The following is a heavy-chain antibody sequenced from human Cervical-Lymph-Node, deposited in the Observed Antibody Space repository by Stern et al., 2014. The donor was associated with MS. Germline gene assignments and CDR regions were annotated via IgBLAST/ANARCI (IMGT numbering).Heavy chain of an antibody. Sequence: QLVQSGAEVKTPGASVKLSCKASGYTFTSYYMHWVRQAPGQGLERMGIINPSGGTTSYAQKFQGRVTMTRDTSTSTVYMELSSLRSEDTAVYYCAREVAGHRLGMMDVWGQGTSVTVSS. J-gene: IGHJ6*02. D-gene: IGHD6-19*01. V-gene: IGHV1-46*01. CDR2: INPSGGTT. CDR1: GYTFTSYY. CDR3: AREVAGHRLGMMDV.